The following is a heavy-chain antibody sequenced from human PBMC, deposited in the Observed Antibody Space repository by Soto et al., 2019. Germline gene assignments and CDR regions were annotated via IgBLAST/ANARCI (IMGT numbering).Heavy chain of an antibody. J-gene: IGHJ2*01. Sequence: QVQLQESGPGLVKPSETLSLTCTVSGDSISSYYWRWIRQPPGKGLEWIGYIHYTGNTNHNPSLKSRVTISVDTSKNQFSLKLSAVTAADTAVYYCARDRTSVNWYFDLWGRGTLVSVSS. D-gene: IGHD2-2*01. CDR1: GDSISSYY. V-gene: IGHV4-59*01. CDR3: ARDRTSVNWYFDL. CDR2: IHYTGNT.